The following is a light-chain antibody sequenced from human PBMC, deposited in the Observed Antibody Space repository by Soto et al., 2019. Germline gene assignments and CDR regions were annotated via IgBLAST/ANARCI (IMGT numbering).Light chain of an antibody. J-gene: IGLJ2*01. CDR1: KLGDKY. Sequence: SYELTQPPSVSVSSGQTASITCSGDKLGDKYACWYRQKPGQSPVLVIYQDSKRPSGIPERFSGSNSGNTATLTISGTQAMDEADYYCQAWDSSTVVFGGGTKVTVL. CDR2: QDS. CDR3: QAWDSSTVV. V-gene: IGLV3-1*01.